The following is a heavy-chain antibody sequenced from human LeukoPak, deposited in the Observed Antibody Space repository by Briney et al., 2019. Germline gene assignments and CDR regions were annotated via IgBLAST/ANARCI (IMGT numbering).Heavy chain of an antibody. V-gene: IGHV1-69*04. CDR3: ARDTTVISPPSF. CDR1: GYTFTGYY. D-gene: IGHD4-11*01. CDR2: IIPFFDIT. J-gene: IGHJ4*02. Sequence: GASVKVSCKASGYTFTGYYMHWVRQAPGQGLEWMGRIIPFFDITNYGQKFQGRVTFTADKSTATAYMELTSLRSEDTAIYFCARDTTVISPPSFWGRGTLVTVSS.